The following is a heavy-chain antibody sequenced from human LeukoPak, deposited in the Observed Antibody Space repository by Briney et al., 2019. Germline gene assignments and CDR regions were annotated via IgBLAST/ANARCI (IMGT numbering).Heavy chain of an antibody. J-gene: IGHJ4*02. D-gene: IGHD6-13*01. CDR2: IYSGGST. CDR3: ATGRLYSSSWYWFDY. V-gene: IGHV3-53*01. CDR1: GFTVSSNY. Sequence: SGGSLRLSCAASGFTVSSNYMSWVRQAPGKGLEWVSVIYSGGSTYYADSVKGRFTISRDKSKNTLYLQMNSLRAEDTAVYYCATGRLYSSSWYWFDYWGQGTLVTVSS.